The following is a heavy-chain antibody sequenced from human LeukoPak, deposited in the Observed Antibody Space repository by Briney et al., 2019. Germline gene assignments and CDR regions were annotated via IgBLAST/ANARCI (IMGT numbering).Heavy chain of an antibody. J-gene: IGHJ3*02. CDR2: INHSGST. CDR3: ARGPLRGGSYRYTPRFAFDI. V-gene: IGHV4-34*01. CDR1: GGSSSGYY. Sequence: SETLSLTCAVYGGSSSGYYWSWIRQPPGKGLEWIGEINHSGSTNYNPSLKSRVTISVDTSKNQFSLKLSSVTAADTAVYYCARGPLRGGSYRYTPRFAFDIWGQGTMVTVSS. D-gene: IGHD3-16*02.